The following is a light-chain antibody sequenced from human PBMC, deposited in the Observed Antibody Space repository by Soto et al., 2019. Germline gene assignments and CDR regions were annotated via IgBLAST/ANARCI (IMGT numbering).Light chain of an antibody. CDR2: DAS. V-gene: IGKV1-5*01. Sequence: DIQMTQSPSTLSASVGDRVTITCRASQSINSWLAWYQQKPGKAPKLLIYDASSLESGVPSRLSGSGSGTEFTLTISSLQPDDFATYYCQQYNSYSQTFGQGTKVDIK. J-gene: IGKJ1*01. CDR3: QQYNSYSQT. CDR1: QSINSW.